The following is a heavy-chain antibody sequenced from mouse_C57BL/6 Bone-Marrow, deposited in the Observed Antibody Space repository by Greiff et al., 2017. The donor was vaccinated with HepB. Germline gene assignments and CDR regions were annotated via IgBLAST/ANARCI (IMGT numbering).Heavy chain of an antibody. CDR1: GFTFSDYY. CDR2: ISNGGGST. CDR3: ARDYYGSSGFDY. Sequence: EVQLVESGGGLVQPGGSLKLSCAASGFTFSDYYMYWVRQTPEKRLEWVAYISNGGGSTYYPDTVKGRFTISRDKAKNTLYLQMSRLKSEDTAMYYCARDYYGSSGFDYWGQGTTLTVSS. J-gene: IGHJ2*01. D-gene: IGHD1-1*01. V-gene: IGHV5-12*01.